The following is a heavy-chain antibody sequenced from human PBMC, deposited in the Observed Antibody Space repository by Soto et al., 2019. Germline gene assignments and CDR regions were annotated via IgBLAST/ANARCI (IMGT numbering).Heavy chain of an antibody. J-gene: IGHJ6*02. D-gene: IGHD3-10*01. CDR1: GFSLSTSGMC. V-gene: IGHV2-70*01. CDR2: IDWDDDK. CDR3: ARKRVFGSPREQRIYGMDV. Sequence: SGPTLVNPTQTLTLTCTFSGFSLSTSGMCVSWIRQPPGKALEWLALIDWDDDKYYSTSLKTRLTSSKDTSKNQVVLTMTNMDPVDTATYYCARKRVFGSPREQRIYGMDVWGRGTTVTVSS.